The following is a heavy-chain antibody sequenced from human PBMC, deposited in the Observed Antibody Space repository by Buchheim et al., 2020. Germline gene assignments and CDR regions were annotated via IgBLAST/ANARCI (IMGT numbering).Heavy chain of an antibody. CDR1: GFTFSSYA. J-gene: IGHJ4*02. CDR3: ARDQRGYFDY. CDR2: ISYDGSNK. Sequence: QVQLVESGGGVVQPGRSLRLSCAASGFTFSSYAMHWVRQAPGKGLEWVAVISYDGSNKYYADSVKGRFTISRDNSKNTLYLQMNRLRAENTAVYYCARDQRGYFDYWGQGTL. D-gene: IGHD3-16*01. V-gene: IGHV3-30-3*01.